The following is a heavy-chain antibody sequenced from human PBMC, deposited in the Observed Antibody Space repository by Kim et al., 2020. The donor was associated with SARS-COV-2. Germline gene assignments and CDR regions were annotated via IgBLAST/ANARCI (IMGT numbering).Heavy chain of an antibody. J-gene: IGHJ4*02. Sequence: GGSLRLSCAASGFTFSSYAMHWVRQAPGKGLECVAVISYDGSNKYYADSVKGRFTISRDNSKNTLYLQMNSLRAEDTAVYYCARDPAYEWLLHLYFDYWGQGTLVTVSS. CDR1: GFTFSSYA. CDR3: ARDPAYEWLLHLYFDY. V-gene: IGHV3-30-3*01. CDR2: ISYDGSNK. D-gene: IGHD3-3*01.